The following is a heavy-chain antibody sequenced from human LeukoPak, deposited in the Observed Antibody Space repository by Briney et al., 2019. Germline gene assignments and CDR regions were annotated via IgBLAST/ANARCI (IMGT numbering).Heavy chain of an antibody. V-gene: IGHV4-4*08. Sequence: SETLSLTCTVSGGSISSYYWSWIRQPPGKGLECIGYITSSGSTNYNPSLESRVTISKDMSKNQFSLKLSSVTAADTALYFCARLIYNTYTNNWRFDYWGQGTLVTISS. CDR1: GGSISSYY. CDR3: ARLIYNTYTNNWRFDY. J-gene: IGHJ4*02. CDR2: ITSSGST. D-gene: IGHD1-1*01.